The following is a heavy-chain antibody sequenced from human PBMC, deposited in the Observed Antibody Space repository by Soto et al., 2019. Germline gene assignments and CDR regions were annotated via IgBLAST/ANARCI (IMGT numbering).Heavy chain of an antibody. D-gene: IGHD6-13*01. CDR2: IYWDDDK. CDR3: AHVELVQSAFDI. V-gene: IGHV2-5*02. J-gene: IGHJ3*02. CDR1: GFSLSTSGVG. Sequence: QITLKESGPTLVKPTQTLTLTCTFSGFSLSTSGVGVGWIRQPPGKALEWLALIYWDDDKRYSPSLKSRLTIXKXXSKNQVVLTMTNMDPVDTATYYCAHVELVQSAFDIWGQGTMVTVSS.